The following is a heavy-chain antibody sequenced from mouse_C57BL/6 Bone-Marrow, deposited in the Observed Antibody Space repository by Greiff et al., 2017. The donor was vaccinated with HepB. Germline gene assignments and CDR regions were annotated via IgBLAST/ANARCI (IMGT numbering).Heavy chain of an antibody. Sequence: EVKVVESGGGLVQPGGSLKLSCAASGFTFSDYYMYWVRQTPEKRLEWVAYISNGGGSTYYPDTVKGRFTISRDNAKNTLYLQMSRLKSEDTAMYYCARHPLYYGNSWFAYWGQGTLVTVSA. CDR2: ISNGGGST. CDR1: GFTFSDYY. CDR3: ARHPLYYGNSWFAY. V-gene: IGHV5-12*01. J-gene: IGHJ3*01. D-gene: IGHD2-1*01.